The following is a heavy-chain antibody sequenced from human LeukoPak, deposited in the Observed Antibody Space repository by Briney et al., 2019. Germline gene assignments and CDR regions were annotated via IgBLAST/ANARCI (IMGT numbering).Heavy chain of an antibody. J-gene: IGHJ3*02. V-gene: IGHV3-23*01. CDR3: AREKGIVGTTQLSDAFDI. CDR1: GFTFSSYA. CDR2: ISGSGGST. Sequence: PGGSLRLSCAASGFTFSSYAMSWVRQTPGKGLEWVSAISGSGGSTYYADSVKGRVAISRDNAKNSLYLQMNSLRAEDTAVYYCAREKGIVGTTQLSDAFDIWGQGAMVTVSS. D-gene: IGHD1-26*01.